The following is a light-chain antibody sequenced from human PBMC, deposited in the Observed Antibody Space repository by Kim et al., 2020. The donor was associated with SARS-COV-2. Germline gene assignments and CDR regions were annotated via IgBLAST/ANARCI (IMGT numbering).Light chain of an antibody. J-gene: IGKJ1*01. V-gene: IGKV3-15*01. CDR2: GAS. Sequence: EIVMTQSPATLSVSPGERATLSCRASQSVSSNLAWYQQRPGQGPRLLIHGASTRATGIPARFSGSGSGTEFTLTISSLQSEDFAVYYCQQYNNWPQTFGRGTKVDIK. CDR1: QSVSSN. CDR3: QQYNNWPQT.